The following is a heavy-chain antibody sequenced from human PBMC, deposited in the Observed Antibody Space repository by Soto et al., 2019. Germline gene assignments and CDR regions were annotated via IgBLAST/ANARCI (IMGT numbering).Heavy chain of an antibody. J-gene: IGHJ4*02. D-gene: IGHD6-13*01. CDR3: ATQYSSSWYSNY. CDR2: IYYSGST. CDR1: GGSISSGGYY. Sequence: SETLSLTCTVSGGSISSGGYYWGWIRQPPGKGLEWIGSIYYSGSTYYNPSLKSRVTISVDTSKNQFSLKLSSVTAADTAVYYCATQYSSSWYSNYWGQGTLVTVSS. V-gene: IGHV4-39*01.